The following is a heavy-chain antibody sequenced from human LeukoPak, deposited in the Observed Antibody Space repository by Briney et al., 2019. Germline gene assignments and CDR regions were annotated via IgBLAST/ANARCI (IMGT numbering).Heavy chain of an antibody. CDR3: AKDLIAVAPLRPYYFDY. V-gene: IGHV3-23*01. Sequence: GGSLRLSCAASGFTFSSYAMSWVRQAPGKGLEWVSAISGSGGSTYYADSVKGRFTISRDNSKNTLYLQMNSLRAEDTAVYYCAKDLIAVAPLRPYYFDYWGQGTLVTVSS. J-gene: IGHJ4*02. CDR2: ISGSGGST. D-gene: IGHD6-19*01. CDR1: GFTFSSYA.